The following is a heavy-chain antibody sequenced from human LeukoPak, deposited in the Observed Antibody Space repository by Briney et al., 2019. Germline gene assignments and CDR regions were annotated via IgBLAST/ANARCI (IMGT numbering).Heavy chain of an antibody. Sequence: GGSLRLSCAASGFTFSSYSMNWVRQAPGKGLEWVSSISSSSSYIYYADSVKGRFTISRDNAKNSLYLQMNSLRAEDTAVHYCARGFSVVVPAATPARACYGMDVWGQGTTVTVSS. CDR3: ARGFSVVVPAATPARACYGMDV. CDR1: GFTFSSYS. D-gene: IGHD2-2*01. J-gene: IGHJ6*02. V-gene: IGHV3-21*01. CDR2: ISSSSSYI.